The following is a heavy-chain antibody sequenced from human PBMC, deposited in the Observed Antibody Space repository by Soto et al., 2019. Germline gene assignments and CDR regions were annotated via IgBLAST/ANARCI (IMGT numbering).Heavy chain of an antibody. D-gene: IGHD5-12*01. Sequence: QVQLQQWGAGLLKPSETLSLTCAVYGGSFSGYYWSWIRQPPGKGLEWIGEINHSGSTNYNPSLKXXVXIXADTSKGRCSLKLSSVTAADTAVYYCARGGNSGYVWWGQGTLVTVSS. CDR1: GGSFSGYY. CDR2: INHSGST. V-gene: IGHV4-34*01. CDR3: ARGGNSGYVW. J-gene: IGHJ4*02.